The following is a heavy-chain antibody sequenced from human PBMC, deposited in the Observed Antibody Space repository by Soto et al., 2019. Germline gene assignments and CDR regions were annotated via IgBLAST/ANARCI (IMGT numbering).Heavy chain of an antibody. J-gene: IGHJ6*03. CDR2: VYWDDDK. CDR3: SHVLGYCSSVTCYHSVDYMDV. V-gene: IGHV2-5*02. D-gene: IGHD2-15*01. Sequence: QITLKESGPTLVKPTQTLTLTCTFSGFSLNTSAVGVGWIRQPPGKALEWLALVYWDDDKLYSPSLKSRLTITKDTSKNQVVLTMTNMDPGDTATYFCSHVLGYCSSVTCYHSVDYMDVWGKGTTVTVSS. CDR1: GFSLNTSAVG.